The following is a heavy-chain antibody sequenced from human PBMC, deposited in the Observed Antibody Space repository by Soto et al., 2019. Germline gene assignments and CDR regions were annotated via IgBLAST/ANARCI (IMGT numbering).Heavy chain of an antibody. D-gene: IGHD1-26*01. Sequence: EVQLVESGGGLVKPGGSLRLSCAASGFTFSNAWMNWVRQAPGKGLEWVGRIKSKTDGGTTDYAAPVKGRFTISRDDSKNTLYLQMNSLKTEDTAVYYCITDPRGGPWELLDFDYWGQGTLVTVSS. J-gene: IGHJ4*02. CDR3: ITDPRGGPWELLDFDY. CDR1: GFTFSNAW. V-gene: IGHV3-15*07. CDR2: IKSKTDGGTT.